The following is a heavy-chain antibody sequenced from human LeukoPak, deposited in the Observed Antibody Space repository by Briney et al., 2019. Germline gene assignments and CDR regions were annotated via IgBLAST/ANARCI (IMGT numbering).Heavy chain of an antibody. CDR2: ISASGGST. Sequence: GGSLRLSCAASGFTFSSYAMSWVRQAPGKGLEWVSTISASGGSTYYADSVKGRFTISRDIAKNSLYLQMNSLRAEDTAVYYCARGRYYYYDSSGYYTSWYFGLWGRGTLVTVSS. V-gene: IGHV3-23*01. CDR3: ARGRYYYYDSSGYYTSWYFGL. D-gene: IGHD3-22*01. J-gene: IGHJ2*01. CDR1: GFTFSSYA.